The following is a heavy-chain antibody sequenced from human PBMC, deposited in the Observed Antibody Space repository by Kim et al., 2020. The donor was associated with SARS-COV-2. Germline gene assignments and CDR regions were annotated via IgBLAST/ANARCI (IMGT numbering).Heavy chain of an antibody. J-gene: IGHJ3*02. D-gene: IGHD6-13*01. CDR3: ARGYSSSWYWAFDI. V-gene: IGHV3-13*01. Sequence: YPGSVKGRVTISRENAKNSLYLQMNSLRAGDTAVYYWARGYSSSWYWAFDIWGQGTMVTVSS.